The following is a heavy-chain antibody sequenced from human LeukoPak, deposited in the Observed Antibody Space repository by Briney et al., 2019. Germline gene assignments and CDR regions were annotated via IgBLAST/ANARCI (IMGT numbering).Heavy chain of an antibody. CDR3: AKDSRHRIVGTTTFLDY. CDR2: IRYDGSNK. Sequence: GGSLRLSCAASGFTFSNYGMHWVRQAPGKGLEWVAFIRYDGSNKYYADSVKGRFTISRDNSKNTLYLQMNSLRSEDTAVYYCAKDSRHRIVGTTTFLDYWGQGTLVTVSS. V-gene: IGHV3-30*02. D-gene: IGHD1-26*01. CDR1: GFTFSNYG. J-gene: IGHJ4*02.